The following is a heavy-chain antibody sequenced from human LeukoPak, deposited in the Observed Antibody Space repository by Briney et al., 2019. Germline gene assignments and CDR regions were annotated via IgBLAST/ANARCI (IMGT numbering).Heavy chain of an antibody. Sequence: GESLKISCKVFGYSFTSYWIGWVRQMPGKGLEWVGIIYPDDSDTRYSPSVQDQVTISADKSISTAYLQWSSLKASDTAMYYCARHYPGDDYFIDDWGQGTLVTASS. CDR3: ARHYPGDDYFIDD. CDR1: GYSFTSYW. J-gene: IGHJ4*02. D-gene: IGHD4/OR15-4a*01. V-gene: IGHV5-51*01. CDR2: IYPDDSDT.